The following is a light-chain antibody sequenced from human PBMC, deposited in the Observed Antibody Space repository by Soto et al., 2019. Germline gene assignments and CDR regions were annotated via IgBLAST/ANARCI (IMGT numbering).Light chain of an antibody. CDR3: QQYDNWPRT. V-gene: IGKV3-15*01. CDR1: QSVSSN. Sequence: EIVMTQSTATLSVSPGERATLSCRASQSVSSNLAWYQQKPGQAPRLLIYGASTRATGFPARFSGTGSGTEFTLTISSLQSEDFAVYYCQQYDNWPRTFGQGTKVEIK. J-gene: IGKJ1*01. CDR2: GAS.